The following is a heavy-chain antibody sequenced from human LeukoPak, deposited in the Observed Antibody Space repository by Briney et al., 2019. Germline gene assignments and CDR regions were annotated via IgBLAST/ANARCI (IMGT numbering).Heavy chain of an antibody. Sequence: PGGSLRLSCTASGFTFKSYWMHWVRQAPGKGLVWVSRINSDGSTTSYADSVKGRFTISRDNSKNTLYPQMNSLRAEDTAVYYCARDRGYSSGWNYYFDYWGQGTLVTVSS. CDR1: GFTFKSYW. CDR2: INSDGSTT. J-gene: IGHJ4*02. D-gene: IGHD6-19*01. CDR3: ARDRGYSSGWNYYFDY. V-gene: IGHV3-74*01.